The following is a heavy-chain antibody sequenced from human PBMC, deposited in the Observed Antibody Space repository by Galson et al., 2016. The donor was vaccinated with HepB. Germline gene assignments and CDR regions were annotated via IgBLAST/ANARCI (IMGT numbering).Heavy chain of an antibody. CDR2: INQDGSVE. CDR1: GFSIRNHW. Sequence: SLRLSCAASGFSIRNHWMSWVRQAPGKGLGWVANINQDGSVEKYADSVRGRFTVFKDNAKNSVYLQLNSLSADDTAMFYCARIAADGSTFDYWGQGTLVTVSS. D-gene: IGHD6-13*01. J-gene: IGHJ4*02. CDR3: ARIAADGSTFDY. V-gene: IGHV3-7*03.